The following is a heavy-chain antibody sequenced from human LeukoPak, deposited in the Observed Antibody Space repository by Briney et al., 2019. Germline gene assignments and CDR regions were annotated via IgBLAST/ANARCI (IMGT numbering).Heavy chain of an antibody. J-gene: IGHJ4*02. CDR2: ISSSSSYI. CDR3: ARDAVGGDYFDY. D-gene: IGHD1-26*01. CDR1: GFTFSSYS. Sequence: PGGSLRLSCAASGFTFSSYSMNWVRQAPGKGLEWVSSISSSSSYIYYADSVKGRFTISRDNAKNSLCLQMNSLRAEDTAVYYCARDAVGGDYFDYWGQGTLVTVSS. V-gene: IGHV3-21*01.